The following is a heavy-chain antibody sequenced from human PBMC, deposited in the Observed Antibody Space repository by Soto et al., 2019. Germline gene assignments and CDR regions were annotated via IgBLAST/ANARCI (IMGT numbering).Heavy chain of an antibody. CDR3: GRHGRDYNAYTGVYSSYGMNV. CDR2: INGDNGDT. CDR1: GYTFTNYG. Sequence: VQSVQSGAEVKQPGASVKVSCKASGYTFTNYGVTWLRQAPGQGLEWMGWINGDNGDTHYAQNVQGKATMTTDKSTRISYMELRSLKSADTAVYYCGRHGRDYNAYTGVYSSYGMNVWGQGTTITVSS. V-gene: IGHV1-18*01. D-gene: IGHD7-27*01. J-gene: IGHJ6*02.